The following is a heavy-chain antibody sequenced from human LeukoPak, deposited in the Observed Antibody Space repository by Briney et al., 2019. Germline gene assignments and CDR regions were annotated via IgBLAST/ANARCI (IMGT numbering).Heavy chain of an antibody. J-gene: IGHJ4*02. V-gene: IGHV3-48*04. CDR1: GFTFSSYS. D-gene: IGHD2-2*01. Sequence: GGSLGLSCVASGFTFSSYSMSWVRQAPGKGLEWVSYISSTNNTIYYADSVRGRFTISRDNAKNSLYLQMNSLRAEDTAVYYCAAAMGDYWGQGTLVTVSS. CDR3: AAAMGDY. CDR2: ISSTNNTI.